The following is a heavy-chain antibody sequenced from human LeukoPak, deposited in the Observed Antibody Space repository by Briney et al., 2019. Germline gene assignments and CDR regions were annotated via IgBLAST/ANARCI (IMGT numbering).Heavy chain of an antibody. CDR2: INSDGSST. J-gene: IGHJ4*02. CDR3: VRDNFPYGETR. CDR1: GFTFSSYW. Sequence: GGSLRLSCAASGFTFSSYWMHWVRQAPGKGLVWVSRINSDGSSTSYADSVKGRFTISRDNAKNTLYLRMNSLRAEDTAVYYCVRDNFPYGETRWGQGTLVTVSS. V-gene: IGHV3-74*01. D-gene: IGHD4-17*01.